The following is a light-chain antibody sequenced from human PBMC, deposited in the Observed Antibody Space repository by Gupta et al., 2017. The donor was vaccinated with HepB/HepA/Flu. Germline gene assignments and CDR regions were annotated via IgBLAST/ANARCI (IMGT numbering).Light chain of an antibody. CDR2: KAS. CDR1: QSISNW. Sequence: DIQMTQSPSTLSASVGDRVTITCRASQSISNWLAWYQQKPGKAPKRLIYKASSLESGVPSRCSGSGSGTEFTLTSSSLQPDDFATYYCQHYKTVLCSFGQGTKVEIK. J-gene: IGKJ2*04. CDR3: QHYKTVLCS. V-gene: IGKV1-5*03.